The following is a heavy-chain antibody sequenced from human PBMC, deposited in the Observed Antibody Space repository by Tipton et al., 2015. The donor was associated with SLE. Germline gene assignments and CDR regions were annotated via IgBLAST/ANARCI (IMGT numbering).Heavy chain of an antibody. CDR2: IYHSGST. Sequence: TLSLTCTVSGGSISSHYWSWIRQPPGKGLEWIGYIYHSGSTYYNPSLKSRVTISVDTSKNQFSLKLSSVTAADTAVYYCARDEGIVGAYFDYWGQGTLVTVSS. D-gene: IGHD1-26*01. J-gene: IGHJ4*02. CDR1: GGSISSHY. V-gene: IGHV4-59*11. CDR3: ARDEGIVGAYFDY.